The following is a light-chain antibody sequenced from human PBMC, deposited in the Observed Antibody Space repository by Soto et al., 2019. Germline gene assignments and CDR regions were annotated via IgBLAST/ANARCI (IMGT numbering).Light chain of an antibody. J-gene: IGKJ5*01. CDR3: MQITQLPPT. Sequence: DIVMTQPPLSLSVTPGQPASISCKSSQSLLHSDGKTYFYWYLQKPGQPPQLLIYEVSTRVSGVPDRFSGSGSGTDFTLEISRVETDDVGIYYCMQITQLPPTFGQGTRLEIK. CDR2: EVS. CDR1: QSLLHSDGKTY. V-gene: IGKV2D-29*01.